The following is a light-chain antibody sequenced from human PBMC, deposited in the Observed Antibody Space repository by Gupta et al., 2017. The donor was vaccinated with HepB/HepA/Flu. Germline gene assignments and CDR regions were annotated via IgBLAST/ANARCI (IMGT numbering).Light chain of an antibody. V-gene: IGKV3-15*01. J-gene: IGKJ2*01. CDR1: QSVSSN. Sequence: EIVITPCTASRSVSPWERATLTCRASQSVSSNLAWYQQKPGQAPRLLIYGASTRATGIPARFSGSGSGTEFTLTISSLQSEDFAVYYCQQYNNWPPYTFGQGTKLEIK. CDR3: QQYNNWPPYT. CDR2: GAS.